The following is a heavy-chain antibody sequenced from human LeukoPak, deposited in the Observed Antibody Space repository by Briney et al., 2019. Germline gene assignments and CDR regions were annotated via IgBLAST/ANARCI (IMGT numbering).Heavy chain of an antibody. Sequence: PGGSLRLSCAASGFTFSDYYMSWIRQAPGKGLEWVSYISSSGSTIYYADSVKGRFTISRDNAKNTLYLQMDSLKVEDTAVYYCGRPVTGTFAPIDYWGQGTLVTVSS. CDR1: GFTFSDYY. CDR3: GRPVTGTFAPIDY. J-gene: IGHJ4*02. V-gene: IGHV3-11*04. CDR2: ISSSGSTI. D-gene: IGHD6-19*01.